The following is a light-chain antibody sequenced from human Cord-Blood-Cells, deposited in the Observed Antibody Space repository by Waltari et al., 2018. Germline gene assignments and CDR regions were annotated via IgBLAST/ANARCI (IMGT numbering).Light chain of an antibody. V-gene: IGKV4-1*01. CDR3: QQYYSTPRT. CDR2: WAS. CDR1: QSVLYSSNNKNY. Sequence: VSLGERAPINCKSSQSVLYSSNNKNYLAWYQQKPGQPPKLLIYWASTRESGVPDRFSGSGSGTDFTLTISSLQAEDVAVYYCQQYYSTPRTFGQGTKVEIK. J-gene: IGKJ1*01.